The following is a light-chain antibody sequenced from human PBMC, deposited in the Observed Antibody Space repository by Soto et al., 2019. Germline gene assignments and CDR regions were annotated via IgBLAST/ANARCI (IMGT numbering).Light chain of an antibody. CDR2: GTS. V-gene: IGKV3D-20*02. J-gene: IGKJ1*01. CDR1: QSVSSSY. CDR3: QQRTKWPPSWT. Sequence: EIMMTQSPATLSVSPGERATLSCRASQSVSSSYLAWYQQKPGQAPRLLIYGTSSRATGIPDRFSGSGSGTDFTLTISGLEPEDFAVYYCQQRTKWPPSWTFGQGTKVDNK.